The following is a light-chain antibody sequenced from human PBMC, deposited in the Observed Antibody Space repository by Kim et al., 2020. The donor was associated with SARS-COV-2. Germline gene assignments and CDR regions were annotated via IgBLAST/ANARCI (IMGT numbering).Light chain of an antibody. CDR3: FSYTTSGTYV. V-gene: IGLV2-14*03. CDR1: SSDVGGYDY. J-gene: IGLJ1*01. Sequence: QSALTQPASVSGSPGQSITISCTGSSSDVGGYDYVSWYQQHPGKAPQLMIYDVRERPSGVSNRFSGSKSGNTASLTISGLLPEDEADYYCFSYTTSGTYVFGSATKVTVL. CDR2: DVR.